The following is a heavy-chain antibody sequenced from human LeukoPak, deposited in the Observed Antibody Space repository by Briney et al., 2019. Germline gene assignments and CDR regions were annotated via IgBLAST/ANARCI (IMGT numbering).Heavy chain of an antibody. CDR1: GFTFGDYG. CDR3: AHGSMYQLDS. J-gene: IGHJ4*02. CDR2: IYSDNT. V-gene: IGHV3-23*03. Sequence: GGSLRLFCTASGFTFGDYGMSWVRQAPGKGLEWVSFIYSDNTHYSDSVKGRFTISRDNSKNTLYLQMNSLRAEDTAVYYCAHGSMYQLDSWGQGTLVTVSS. D-gene: IGHD2-2*01.